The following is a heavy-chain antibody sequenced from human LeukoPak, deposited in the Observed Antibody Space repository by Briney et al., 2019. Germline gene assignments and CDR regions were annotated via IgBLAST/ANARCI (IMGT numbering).Heavy chain of an antibody. D-gene: IGHD5-24*01. CDR2: IIPIFGTA. Sequence: SVKVSCKASGYTFTSYGISWVRQAPGQGLEWMGGIIPIFGTANYAQKFQGRVTITADESTSTAYMELSSLRSEDTAVYYCARDRDGYNYARSHYYYMDVWGKGTTVTISS. CDR1: GYTFTSYG. V-gene: IGHV1-69*13. J-gene: IGHJ6*03. CDR3: ARDRDGYNYARSHYYYMDV.